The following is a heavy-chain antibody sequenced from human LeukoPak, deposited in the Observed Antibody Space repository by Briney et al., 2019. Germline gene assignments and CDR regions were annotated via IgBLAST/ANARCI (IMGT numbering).Heavy chain of an antibody. CDR2: IIPIFGTA. J-gene: IGHJ4*02. CDR1: GGTFSSYA. V-gene: IGHV1-69*13. D-gene: IGHD2-2*01. CDR3: ATSRALVVVPAAICFDY. Sequence: SVKVSCKASGGTFSSYAISWVRQAPGQGLEWMGGIIPIFGTANYAQKFQGRVTITADESTSTAYMELSSLRSEDTAVYYCATSRALVVVPAAICFDYWGPGTLVTVSS.